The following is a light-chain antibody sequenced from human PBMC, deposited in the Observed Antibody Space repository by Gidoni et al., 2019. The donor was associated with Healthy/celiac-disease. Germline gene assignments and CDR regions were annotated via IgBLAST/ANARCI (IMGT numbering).Light chain of an antibody. J-gene: IGLJ2*01. CDR1: NLGRKN. CDR3: QVWDSSTEV. Sequence: SDELTQPLSVSVALGQTARFTCGGNNLGRKNVHWYQQQPGQAPVLVIYRDSNRPSGIPERFSGSNSGNTATLTISRAQAGDEADYYCQVWDSSTEVFGGGTKLTVL. V-gene: IGLV3-9*01. CDR2: RDS.